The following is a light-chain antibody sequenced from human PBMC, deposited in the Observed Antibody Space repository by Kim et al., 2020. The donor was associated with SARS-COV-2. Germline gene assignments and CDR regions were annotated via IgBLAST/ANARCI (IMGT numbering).Light chain of an antibody. V-gene: IGLV3-19*01. CDR3: NSRDSSGNHLV. Sequence: SSELTQDPAVSVALGQTVTITCQGDSLRRYYASWYQQKAGQAPVLVLYGKHNRPSGIPDRFSGSRSGTTASLTITGAQAEDEADFYCNSRDSSGNHLVFGGGTQLTVL. CDR2: GKH. CDR1: SLRRYY. J-gene: IGLJ2*01.